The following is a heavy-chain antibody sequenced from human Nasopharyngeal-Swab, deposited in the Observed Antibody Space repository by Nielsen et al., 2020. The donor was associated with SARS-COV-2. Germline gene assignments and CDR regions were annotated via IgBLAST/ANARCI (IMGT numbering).Heavy chain of an antibody. CDR3: ARLVGYCSSTSCYAGVGHYYYYYMDV. CDR2: IYYSGST. J-gene: IGHJ6*03. D-gene: IGHD2-2*01. Sequence: RQAPGKGLEWKGSIYYSGSTYYNPSLKRRVTISVDTSKNQFSLKLSSVTAADTAVYYCARLVGYCSSTSCYAGVGHYYYYYMDVWGKGTTVTVSS. V-gene: IGHV4-39*01.